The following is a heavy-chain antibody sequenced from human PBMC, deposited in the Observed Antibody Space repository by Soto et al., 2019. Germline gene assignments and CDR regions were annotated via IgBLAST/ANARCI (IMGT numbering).Heavy chain of an antibody. D-gene: IGHD3-3*01. CDR3: ARGFGVVMPHGMDV. V-gene: IGHV1-8*02. CDR1: GGNFSSNG. J-gene: IGHJ6*02. CDR2: MNPNSGNT. Sequence: ASVKVSCKAPGGNFSSNGIRWVRQATGQGLEWTGWMNPNSGNTGYAQKFQGRVTMTRNTSISTAYMELSSLRSEDTAVYYCARGFGVVMPHGMDVWGQGTTVTVSS.